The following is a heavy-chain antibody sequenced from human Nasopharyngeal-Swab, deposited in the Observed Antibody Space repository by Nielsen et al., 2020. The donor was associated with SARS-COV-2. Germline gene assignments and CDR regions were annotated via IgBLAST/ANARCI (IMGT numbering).Heavy chain of an antibody. CDR1: GYTFTRYY. J-gene: IGHJ4*02. CDR3: TRISRGINSGWSDFDY. V-gene: IGHV1-46*01. CDR2: INPSGGST. D-gene: IGHD6-19*01. Sequence: ASVKVSCKASGYTFTRYYMHWVRQAPGQGLEWMGIINPSGGSTSYTQKFQGRVIMTRDTSTSTVYMELGNLRSEDTAVYYCTRISRGINSGWSDFDYWGQGTLVTVSS.